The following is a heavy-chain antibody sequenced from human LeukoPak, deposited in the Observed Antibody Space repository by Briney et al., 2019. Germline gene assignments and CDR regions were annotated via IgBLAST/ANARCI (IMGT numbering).Heavy chain of an antibody. Sequence: PSETLSLTCTVSGGSISSDGYYWSWIRQPPGKGLEWIGYIYHSGSTYYNPSLKSRVTISVDRSKDQFSLKLSSVTAADTAVYYCARGDSSAWSNYFDPWGQGTLVTVSS. D-gene: IGHD6-13*01. J-gene: IGHJ5*02. CDR2: IYHSGST. CDR3: ARGDSSAWSNYFDP. CDR1: GGSISSDGYY. V-gene: IGHV4-30-2*01.